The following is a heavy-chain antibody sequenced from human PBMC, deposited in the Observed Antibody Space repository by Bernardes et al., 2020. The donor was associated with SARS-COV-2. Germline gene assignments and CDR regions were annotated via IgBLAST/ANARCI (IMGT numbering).Heavy chain of an antibody. V-gene: IGHV3-21*01. CDR1: GFTFSSYS. CDR2: IISSSSYI. CDR3: ARAQTTLWFGAFDI. J-gene: IGHJ3*02. D-gene: IGHD2-21*01. Sequence: GGPLRVSCAAPGFTFSSYSMNWVRPAPGKGLEWVSSIISSSSYIYYADSVKGRFTISRDNAKNSLYLQMNSLRAEDTAVYYCARAQTTLWFGAFDIWGQGTMVTVSS.